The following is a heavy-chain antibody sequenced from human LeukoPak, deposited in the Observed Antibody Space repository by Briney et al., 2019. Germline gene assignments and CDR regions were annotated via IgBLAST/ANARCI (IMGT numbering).Heavy chain of an antibody. CDR2: IKQEGTDK. Sequence: GGSLRLSCAASGFDFSGYWMNWVRQAPGKGLEWVANIKQEGTDKYQTDTVKAPPTTSRNNAKNSLLLQMNSLRTEDTAVYYCARGYDVSYWGQGTLVTVSS. CDR1: GFDFSGYW. V-gene: IGHV3-7*04. J-gene: IGHJ4*02. CDR3: ARGYDVSY. D-gene: IGHD3-3*01.